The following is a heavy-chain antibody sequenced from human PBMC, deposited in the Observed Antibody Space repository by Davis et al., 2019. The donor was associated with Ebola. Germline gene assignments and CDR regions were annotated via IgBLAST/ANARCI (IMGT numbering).Heavy chain of an antibody. V-gene: IGHV4-4*02. D-gene: IGHD3-10*01. CDR3: ARARGFTMVRGVIRFDY. J-gene: IGHJ4*02. CDR1: GGSISSSNW. Sequence: SETLSLTCAVSGGSISSSNWWSWIRQPPGQGLEWIGEINHSGRTNFNPSLKSRVTISVDTSKNQFSLKLSSVTAADTAVYYCARARGFTMVRGVIRFDYWGQGTLVTVSS. CDR2: INHSGRT.